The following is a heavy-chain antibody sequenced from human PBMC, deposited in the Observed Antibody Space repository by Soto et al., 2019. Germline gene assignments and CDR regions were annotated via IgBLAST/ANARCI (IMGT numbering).Heavy chain of an antibody. CDR2: ISAYTGNT. D-gene: IGHD4-17*01. CDR3: DSGTTVAPGGD. V-gene: IGHV1-18*01. J-gene: IGHJ1*01. Sequence: QVQLVQSGAEVKKPGASVKVSCKASGYTFTSYGISWVRQAPGQGLEWMGWISAYTGNTNYAKKLQGRVTMTTDTSTYTDQMGLRSLRSDDTAVDYCDSGTTVAPGGDWGQGTLVTVSS. CDR1: GYTFTSYG.